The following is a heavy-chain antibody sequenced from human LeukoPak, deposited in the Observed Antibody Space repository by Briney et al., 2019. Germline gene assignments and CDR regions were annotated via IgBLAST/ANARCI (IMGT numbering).Heavy chain of an antibody. Sequence: GASVKVSCKASGYAFTSYGISWVRQAPGQGLEWMGWVSGYNGNTDYAQKFQGRVTMTTDTSTSTAYMELRSLRSDDTAVYYCARVVSGSGYSIYWGKGTLVTVSS. CDR2: VSGYNGNT. CDR3: ARVVSGSGYSIY. D-gene: IGHD3-3*01. CDR1: GYAFTSYG. J-gene: IGHJ4*02. V-gene: IGHV1-18*01.